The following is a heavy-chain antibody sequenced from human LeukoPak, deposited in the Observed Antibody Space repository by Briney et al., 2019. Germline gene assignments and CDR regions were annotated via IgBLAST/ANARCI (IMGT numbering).Heavy chain of an antibody. CDR2: ISYDGSNK. J-gene: IGHJ5*02. CDR1: GFTFSSCA. Sequence: PGRSLRLSCAASGFTFSSCAMHWVRQAPGKGLEWVAVISYDGSNKYYADSVKGRFTISRDNSKNTLYLQMNSLRAEDTAVYYCARAARSSNLLLWFGELLSWFDPWGQGTLVTVSS. D-gene: IGHD3-10*01. V-gene: IGHV3-30-3*01. CDR3: ARAARSSNLLLWFGELLSWFDP.